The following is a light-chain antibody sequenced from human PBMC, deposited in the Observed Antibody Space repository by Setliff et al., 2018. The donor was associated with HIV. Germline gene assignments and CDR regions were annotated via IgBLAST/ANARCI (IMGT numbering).Light chain of an antibody. J-gene: IGLJ1*01. Sequence: QSVLTQPASVSGSPGQSITISCTGTSNDVGRYDLVSWYQQHPGKVPKLIIFEVTNRPSGVSNRFSGSKSGNTASLTISGLQAEDEADYYCSSYTSTNSYVFGPGTKVTVL. CDR2: EVT. V-gene: IGLV2-14*02. CDR3: SSYTSTNSYV. CDR1: SNDVGRYDL.